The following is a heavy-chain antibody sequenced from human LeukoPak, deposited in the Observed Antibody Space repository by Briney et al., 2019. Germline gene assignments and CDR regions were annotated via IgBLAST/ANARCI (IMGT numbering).Heavy chain of an antibody. D-gene: IGHD2-2*01. CDR2: INSDGSWT. J-gene: IGHJ4*02. Sequence: GGSLRLSCAASGNYWMHWVRQAPGKGLVWVSHINSDGSWTSYADSVKGRFTISKDNAKNTVYLQMNNLRAEDTAVYYCVSFYETYWGRGTLVTVS. CDR1: GNYW. V-gene: IGHV3-74*01. CDR3: VSFYETY.